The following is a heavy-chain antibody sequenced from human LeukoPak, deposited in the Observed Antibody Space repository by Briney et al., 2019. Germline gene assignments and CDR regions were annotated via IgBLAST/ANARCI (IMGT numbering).Heavy chain of an antibody. CDR2: IYYTGIT. V-gene: IGHV4-59*08. CDR1: GASISNDY. D-gene: IGHD3-16*01. Sequence: SQTLSLTCTVSGASISNDYWSWIRHPPGQGLDHNGYIYYTGITNYNPSLKSRVTISVDMSKNQFSLIMTSVTAADTAIYYCARQWGNVGWFENWGQGTLVTVSS. CDR3: ARQWGNVGWFEN. J-gene: IGHJ4*02.